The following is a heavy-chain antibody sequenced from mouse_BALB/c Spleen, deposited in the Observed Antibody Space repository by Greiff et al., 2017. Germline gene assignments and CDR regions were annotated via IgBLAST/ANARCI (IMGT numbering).Heavy chain of an antibody. CDR1: GYNFTSYW. CDR3: ARETTMITYYAMDY. V-gene: IGHV1-55*01. D-gene: IGHD2-4*01. CDR2: IYPGSGST. Sequence: VQLQQPGAELVKPGTSVKLSCKASGYNFTSYWINWVKLRPGQGLEWIGDIYPGSGSTNYNEKFKSKATLTVDTSSSTAYMQLSSLASEDSALYYCARETTMITYYAMDYWGQGTSVTVSS. J-gene: IGHJ4*01.